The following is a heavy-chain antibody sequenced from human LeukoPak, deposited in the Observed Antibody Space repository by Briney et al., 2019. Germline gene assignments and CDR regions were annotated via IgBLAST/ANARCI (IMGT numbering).Heavy chain of an antibody. CDR2: IRSKAYGGTT. Sequence: GGSLRLSCTASGFTFGDYAMSWFRQAPGKGLEWVGFIRSKAYGGTTEYAASVKGRFTISRDDSKSIAYLQMNSLKTEDTAVYYCTRDSRGGGYFYYYYYYMDVWGKGTTVTVSS. J-gene: IGHJ6*03. CDR3: TRDSRGGGYFYYYYYYMDV. V-gene: IGHV3-49*03. CDR1: GFTFGDYA. D-gene: IGHD2-21*02.